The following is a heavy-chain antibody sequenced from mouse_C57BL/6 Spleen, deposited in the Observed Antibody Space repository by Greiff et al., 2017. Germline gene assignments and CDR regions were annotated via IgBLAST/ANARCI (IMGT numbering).Heavy chain of an antibody. J-gene: IGHJ3*01. D-gene: IGHD2-4*01. Sequence: QVQLQQPGAELVKPGASVKLSCKASGYTFTSYWMHWVKQRPGQGLEWIGMIHPNSGSTNYNEKFKSKATLTVDKSSSTAYMQLSSLTSEDSAVYYCARGDYDGDWFAYWGQGTLVTVSA. CDR1: GYTFTSYW. V-gene: IGHV1-64*01. CDR2: IHPNSGST. CDR3: ARGDYDGDWFAY.